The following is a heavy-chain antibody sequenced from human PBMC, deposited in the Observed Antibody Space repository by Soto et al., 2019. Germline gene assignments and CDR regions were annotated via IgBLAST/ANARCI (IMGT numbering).Heavy chain of an antibody. D-gene: IGHD3-3*01. CDR3: AASKRRFYLIGY. Sequence: SETLSLTCTVSGGSISSGGYYWSWIRQHPGKGLEWIGYIYYSGSTYYNPSLKSRVTISVDTSKNQFSLKLSSVTAADTAVYYCAASKRRFYLIGYWGQGTLVTVSS. CDR2: IYYSGST. J-gene: IGHJ4*02. CDR1: GGSISSGGYY. V-gene: IGHV4-31*03.